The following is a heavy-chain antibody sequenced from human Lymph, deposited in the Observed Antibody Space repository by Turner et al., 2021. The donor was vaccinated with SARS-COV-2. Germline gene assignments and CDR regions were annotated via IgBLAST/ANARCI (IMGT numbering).Heavy chain of an antibody. V-gene: IGHV5-51*01. CDR2: IYPGDSDA. Sequence: EVQLVQPAAEVTKPGTSLKISCNGSGYSFTSYWLGWGRQMPGKGLEWMGIIYPGDSDASYSPSFQGKVTISADKSISTAYLQWSSLKASDTAMYYCARRAWGGSLGRIDYWGQGTLVTVSS. J-gene: IGHJ4*02. CDR1: GYSFTSYW. D-gene: IGHD3-16*01. CDR3: ARRAWGGSLGRIDY.